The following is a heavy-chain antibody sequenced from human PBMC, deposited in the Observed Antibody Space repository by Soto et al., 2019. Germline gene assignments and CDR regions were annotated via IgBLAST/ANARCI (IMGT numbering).Heavy chain of an antibody. CDR1: GFTVSSNY. Sequence: EVQLVETGGGLIQPGWSLRLSCAASGFTVSSNYMSWVRQAPGKGLEWVSVIYSGGSTYYADSVKGRFTISRDNSKHTLYLQMNSLRDEATAVYYCAREGRDTAMVGAFDYWGQGTLVTVS. J-gene: IGHJ4*02. CDR3: AREGRDTAMVGAFDY. D-gene: IGHD5-18*01. V-gene: IGHV3-53*02. CDR2: IYSGGST.